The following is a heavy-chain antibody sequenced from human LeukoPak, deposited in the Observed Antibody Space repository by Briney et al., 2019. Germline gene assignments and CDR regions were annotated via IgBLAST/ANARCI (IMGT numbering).Heavy chain of an antibody. CDR1: GYTFTGCY. CDR3: ARDATTVTNYGMDV. V-gene: IGHV1-2*02. D-gene: IGHD4-17*01. CDR2: INPNSGGT. Sequence: ASVKVSCTASGYTFTGCYMHWVRQAPGQGLEWMGWINPNSGGTNYAQTFPGRVTMTRDTSISTAYMELSRLRSDDTAVYYCARDATTVTNYGMDVWGQGTTVTVSS. J-gene: IGHJ6*02.